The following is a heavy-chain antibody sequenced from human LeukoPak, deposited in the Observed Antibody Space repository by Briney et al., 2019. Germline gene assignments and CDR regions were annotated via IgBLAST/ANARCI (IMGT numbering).Heavy chain of an antibody. V-gene: IGHV3-53*01. CDR3: ARRAGAYSHPYDY. CDR2: IYSDNT. Sequence: PGGSLRLSCTVSGFTVSSNSMSWVRQPPGKGLEWVSFIYSDNTHYSDSVTGRFTISRDNSKNTLYLQMNSLRAEDTAVYYCARRAGAYSHPYDYWGQGTLVTVSS. CDR1: GFTVSSNS. J-gene: IGHJ4*02. D-gene: IGHD4/OR15-4a*01.